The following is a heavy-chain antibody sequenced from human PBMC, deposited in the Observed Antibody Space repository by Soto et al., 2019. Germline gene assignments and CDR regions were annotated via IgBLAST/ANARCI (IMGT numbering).Heavy chain of an antibody. CDR2: IYYSGST. CDR3: ARSGQEWLLYYYYYYMDV. Sequence: SETLSLTCTVSGGSVSSGSYYWSWIRQPPGKGLEWIGYIYYSGSTNYNPSLKSRVTISVDTSKNQFSLKLSSVTAADTAVYYCARSGQEWLLYYYYYYMDVWGKGTTVTVSS. V-gene: IGHV4-61*01. D-gene: IGHD3-3*01. CDR1: GGSVSSGSYY. J-gene: IGHJ6*03.